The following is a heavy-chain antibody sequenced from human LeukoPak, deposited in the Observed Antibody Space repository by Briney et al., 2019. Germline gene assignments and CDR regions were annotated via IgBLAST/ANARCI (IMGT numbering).Heavy chain of an antibody. Sequence: GGSLRLSCEASGFNLSRNGMHWVRQAPGKGLEWVSFIRFDGTKTFYGDSVRGRFTISRDISKNTLYLQLNSLRADDTAVYYSARDFDDVTSNYYYIPDYWARECWSPSPQ. CDR2: IRFDGTKT. J-gene: IGHJ4*02. CDR1: GFNLSRNG. D-gene: IGHD3-10*01. CDR3: ARDFDDVTSNYYYIPDY. V-gene: IGHV3-30*02.